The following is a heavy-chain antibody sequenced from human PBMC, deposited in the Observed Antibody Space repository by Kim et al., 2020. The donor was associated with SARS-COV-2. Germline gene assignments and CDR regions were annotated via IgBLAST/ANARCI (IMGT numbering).Heavy chain of an antibody. D-gene: IGHD3-10*01. J-gene: IGHJ6*02. CDR1: GFTFSSYA. V-gene: IGHV3-23*01. CDR3: AKYGDLWYYGSGSLRYYGMDV. CDR2: ISGSGGST. Sequence: GGSLRLSCAASGFTFSSYAMSWVRQAPGKGLEWVSAISGSGGSTYYADSVKGRFTISRDNSKNTLYLQMNSLRAEDTAVYYCAKYGDLWYYGSGSLRYYGMDVWGQGTTVTVSS.